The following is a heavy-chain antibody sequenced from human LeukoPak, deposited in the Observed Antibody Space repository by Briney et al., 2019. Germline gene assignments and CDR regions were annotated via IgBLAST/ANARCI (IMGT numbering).Heavy chain of an antibody. CDR2: ISWNSGSI. CDR3: AKDIVQWLARGAFDI. Sequence: GGSLRLSCAASGFTFDDYAMHWVRQAPGKGLEWVSGISWNSGSIGYADSVKGRFTISRDNAKNSLYLQMNSLRAEDTALYYCAKDIVQWLARGAFDIWGQGTMVTVSS. CDR1: GFTFDDYA. J-gene: IGHJ3*02. D-gene: IGHD6-19*01. V-gene: IGHV3-9*01.